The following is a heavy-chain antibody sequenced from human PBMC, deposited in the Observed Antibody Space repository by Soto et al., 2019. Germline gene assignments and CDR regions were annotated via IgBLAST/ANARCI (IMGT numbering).Heavy chain of an antibody. V-gene: IGHV3-74*01. CDR1: GFTFSSYW. J-gene: IGHJ6*02. Sequence: EVQLVESGGGLVQPGGSLRLSCAASGFTFSSYWMHWVRQAPGKGLVWVARINSDGRSTSYADSVKGRFTISRDNAKNTLYLQINSLRAEDTGVYYCARAHRPDVETAMVLMTYYYYGMDVWGQGTTVTVSS. D-gene: IGHD5-18*01. CDR2: INSDGRST. CDR3: ARAHRPDVETAMVLMTYYYYGMDV.